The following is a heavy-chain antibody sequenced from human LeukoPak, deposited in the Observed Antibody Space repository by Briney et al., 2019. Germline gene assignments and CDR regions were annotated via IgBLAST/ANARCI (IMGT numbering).Heavy chain of an antibody. J-gene: IGHJ1*01. Sequence: GGSLRLSCAASGFTFSSYEMNWVRQAPGKGLEWVSYISSSGSTIYYTDSVKGRFTISRDNAKNSLYLQMNSLRAEDTAVYYCARDSYNGDYVPGYFQHWGQGTLVTVSS. V-gene: IGHV3-48*03. D-gene: IGHD4-17*01. CDR3: ARDSYNGDYVPGYFQH. CDR2: ISSSGSTI. CDR1: GFTFSSYE.